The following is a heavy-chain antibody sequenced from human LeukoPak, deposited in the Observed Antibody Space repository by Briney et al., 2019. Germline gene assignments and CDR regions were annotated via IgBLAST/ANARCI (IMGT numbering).Heavy chain of an antibody. CDR3: ARPTDSSSKDYYGMDV. D-gene: IGHD6-13*01. V-gene: IGHV1-69*01. CDR1: AGTFSSYA. J-gene: IGHJ6*04. CDR2: IIPIFGTA. Sequence: SVKVSCKASAGTFSSYAICWVRQAPGQGLEWMGGIIPIFGTANYAQKFQGRVTITADESTSTAYMELSSLRSEDTAVYYCARPTDSSSKDYYGMDVWGKGTTVTVSS.